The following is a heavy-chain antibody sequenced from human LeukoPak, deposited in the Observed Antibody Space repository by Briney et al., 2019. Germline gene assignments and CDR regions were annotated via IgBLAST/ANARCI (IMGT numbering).Heavy chain of an antibody. CDR1: GFTFSNYA. Sequence: GRSLRLSCAASGFTFSNYAMHWVRQAPGKGLEWVAVISYDGSNKYYADSVRGRFTVSRDNSKNTLSLQMNSLRVEDTALYSCARDMGVAAAAKYIFDYWGQGTLVTVAS. CDR3: ARDMGVAAAAKYIFDY. D-gene: IGHD6-13*01. J-gene: IGHJ4*02. V-gene: IGHV3-30-3*01. CDR2: ISYDGSNK.